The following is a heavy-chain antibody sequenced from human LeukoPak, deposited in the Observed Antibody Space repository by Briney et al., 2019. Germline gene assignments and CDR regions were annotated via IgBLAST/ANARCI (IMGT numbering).Heavy chain of an antibody. J-gene: IGHJ4*02. V-gene: IGHV3-7*01. D-gene: IGHD3-22*01. CDR2: IKKDGSEK. CDR3: ARRGSSGYYYYY. Sequence: GGSLRLSCAASGFTFSSYWMRWVRQARGKGREGVANIKKDGSEKYYVDSVKGRFTISRDNAKNSLYLQMNSLGAEDTAVYYCARRGSSGYYYYYWGQGTLVTVSS. CDR1: GFTFSSYW.